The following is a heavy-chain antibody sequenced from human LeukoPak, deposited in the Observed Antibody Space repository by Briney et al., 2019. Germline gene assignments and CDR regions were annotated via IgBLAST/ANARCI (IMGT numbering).Heavy chain of an antibody. V-gene: IGHV4-34*01. CDR1: GGSFSGYY. Sequence: SETLSLTCAVYGGSFSGYYWSWIRQPPGKGLEWIGEINHSGSTNYNPSLKSRVTISVDTSKNQFSLKLSSVTAADTAVYYCARGQAAAESDYWGQGTLVTVSS. CDR2: INHSGST. CDR3: ARGQAAAESDY. D-gene: IGHD6-13*01. J-gene: IGHJ4*02.